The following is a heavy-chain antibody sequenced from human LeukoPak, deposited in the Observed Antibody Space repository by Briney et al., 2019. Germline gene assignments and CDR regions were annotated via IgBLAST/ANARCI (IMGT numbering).Heavy chain of an antibody. CDR2: IYPGDSDT. D-gene: IGHD4-23*01. Sequence: GESLQISCQDSGYSFTSYWIAWVRQMPGKGLQWMGIIYPGDSDTRYSPSFQGQVTISAGKSISTAYLQWSSLKASDTAMYYCARGTNSRCFDYWGQGTLVTVSS. V-gene: IGHV5-51*01. CDR3: ARGTNSRCFDY. J-gene: IGHJ4*02. CDR1: GYSFTSYW.